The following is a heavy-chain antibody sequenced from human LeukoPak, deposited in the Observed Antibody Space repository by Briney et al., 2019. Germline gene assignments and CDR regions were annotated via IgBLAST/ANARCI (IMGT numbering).Heavy chain of an antibody. CDR1: GFTFSDYY. CDR3: ARDYYYDSTVSGAFDI. Sequence: PGGSLRLSCAASGFTFSDYYMSWIRQAPGKGLEWVSYISSSGSTIYYADSVKGRFTISRDNAKNSLYLQMNSLRAEDTAVYYCARDYYYDSTVSGAFDIWGQGTMVTVSS. D-gene: IGHD3-22*01. CDR2: ISSSGSTI. J-gene: IGHJ3*02. V-gene: IGHV3-11*04.